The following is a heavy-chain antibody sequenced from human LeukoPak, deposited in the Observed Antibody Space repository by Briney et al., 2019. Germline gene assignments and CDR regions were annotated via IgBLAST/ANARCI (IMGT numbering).Heavy chain of an antibody. V-gene: IGHV1-69*04. CDR1: GGTFSSYA. CDR3: ARSFHCSSTSCFLDY. Sequence: GASVKVSCKASGGTFSSYAISWVRQAPGQGLEWMGRIIPILGIANYAQKFQGRVTITADKSTSTAYMELSSLRSEDTAVYYCARSFHCSSTSCFLDYWGQGTLATVSS. J-gene: IGHJ4*02. CDR2: IIPILGIA. D-gene: IGHD2-2*01.